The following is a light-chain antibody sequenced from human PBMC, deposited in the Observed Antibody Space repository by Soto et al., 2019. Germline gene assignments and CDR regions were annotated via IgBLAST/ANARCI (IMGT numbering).Light chain of an antibody. CDR1: SRDVGGYNY. V-gene: IGLV2-14*01. J-gene: IGLJ1*01. CDR3: TSYTSSITYV. Sequence: QSVLTQPASVSGSPGQSITISCTGTSRDVGGYNYVSWYQQHPGKAPKLMIYEVSNRPSGVSNRFSGSKSGNTASLTISGLQAEDEADYYCTSYTSSITYVFGTGTKLTVL. CDR2: EVS.